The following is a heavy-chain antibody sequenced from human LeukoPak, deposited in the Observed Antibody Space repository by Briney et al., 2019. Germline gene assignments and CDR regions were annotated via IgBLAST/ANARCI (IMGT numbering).Heavy chain of an antibody. J-gene: IGHJ5*02. Sequence: KPGGSLRLSCAAWGFTFSSYSMNGVREAPGKGMELVSSISSSSSSIYYADSVKGRFTISRDNAKNSLYLQMNSLRAEDTAVYYCARAHWFDPWGQGTLVTVSS. CDR3: ARAHWFDP. V-gene: IGHV3-21*01. CDR2: ISSSSSSI. CDR1: GFTFSSYS.